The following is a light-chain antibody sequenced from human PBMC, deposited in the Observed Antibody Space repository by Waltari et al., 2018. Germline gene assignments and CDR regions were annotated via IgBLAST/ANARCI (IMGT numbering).Light chain of an antibody. CDR3: QQTFSTQTT. V-gene: IGKV1-39*01. J-gene: IGKJ5*01. Sequence: SVGDRVTITCRASQTISSYLNWYQQKPGKAPKFLIYAASSLRSGVPSRFSGSRSGTEFTLTISSLQPEDFATYYCQQTFSTQTTFGQGTRLELK. CDR2: AAS. CDR1: QTISSY.